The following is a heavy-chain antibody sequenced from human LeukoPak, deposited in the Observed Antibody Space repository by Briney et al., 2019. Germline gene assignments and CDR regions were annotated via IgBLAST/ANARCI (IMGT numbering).Heavy chain of an antibody. Sequence: GGSLRLSCAASGFTFSTYAMSWVRQAPGKGLEWVSTVSDTGRTTYYADSVKGRFTISRDNSKNTLYLQMNSLRAEDTAVYYCARGGSSGDWFDPWGQGTLVTVSS. CDR1: GFTFSTYA. CDR3: ARGGSSGDWFDP. V-gene: IGHV3-23*01. CDR2: VSDTGRTT. J-gene: IGHJ5*02. D-gene: IGHD3-22*01.